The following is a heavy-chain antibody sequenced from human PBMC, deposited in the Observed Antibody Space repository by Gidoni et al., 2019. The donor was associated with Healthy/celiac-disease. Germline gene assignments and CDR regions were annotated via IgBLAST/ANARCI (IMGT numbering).Heavy chain of an antibody. Sequence: QVQLQQWGAGLLKPSETLSLTCAVYGGSFSGYYWSWIRQPPGKGLEWIGEINHSGSTNYNPSLKSRVTISVDTSKNQFSLKLSSVTAADTAVYYCARVVTGITRYFDLWGRGTLVTVSS. D-gene: IGHD1-20*01. CDR1: GGSFSGYY. CDR3: ARVVTGITRYFDL. CDR2: INHSGST. J-gene: IGHJ2*01. V-gene: IGHV4-34*01.